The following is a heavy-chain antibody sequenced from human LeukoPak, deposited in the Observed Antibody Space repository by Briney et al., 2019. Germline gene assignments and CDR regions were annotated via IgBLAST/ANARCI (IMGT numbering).Heavy chain of an antibody. CDR1: GYTFTAYY. D-gene: IGHD2-15*01. CDR3: ASDCSGGRCSVQRVAS. V-gene: IGHV1-2*02. Sequence: GASVEVSCKASGYTFTAYYMHWVRQAPGQGLEWMGWIDSKNGDTKYAQKFQSRLTISRDTSIGIAYMELRSLISDDTAVYYCASDCSGGRCSVQRVASWGQGTPVTVSS. J-gene: IGHJ4*02. CDR2: IDSKNGDT.